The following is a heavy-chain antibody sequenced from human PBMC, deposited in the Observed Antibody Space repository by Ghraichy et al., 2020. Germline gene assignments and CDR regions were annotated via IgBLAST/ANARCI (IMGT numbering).Heavy chain of an antibody. D-gene: IGHD2-2*01. J-gene: IGHJ6*02. CDR1: GFTFKTYA. V-gene: IGHV3-23*01. Sequence: GGSLRLSCAASGFTFKTYAMHWVRQAPGKGLEWVSAISGSADNTYYAESVKGRFTISRDNSKNTLFLQMNSLRAEDTAIYYCAKEGSGWYQLLAGHYYGMDVWGQGTTVTVSS. CDR2: ISGSADNT. CDR3: AKEGSGWYQLLAGHYYGMDV.